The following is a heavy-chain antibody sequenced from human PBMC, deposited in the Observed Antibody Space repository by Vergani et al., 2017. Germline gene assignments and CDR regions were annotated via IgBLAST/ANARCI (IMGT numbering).Heavy chain of an antibody. CDR3: ARDSXIVVVPAAMRGMDV. CDR2: IIPIFGTA. Sequence: QVLLVQSGAEVKKPGASARVSCKTSGGTFSSYAISWVRQAPGQGLEWMGGIIPIFGTANYAQKFQGRVTITADESTSTAYMELSSLRSDDTAVYYCARDSXIVVVPAAMRGMDVWGQGTTVTVSS. D-gene: IGHD2-2*01. V-gene: IGHV1-69*01. CDR1: GGTFSSYA. J-gene: IGHJ6*02.